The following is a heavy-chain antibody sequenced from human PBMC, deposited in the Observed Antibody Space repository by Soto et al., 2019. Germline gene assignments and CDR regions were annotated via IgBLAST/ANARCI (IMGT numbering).Heavy chain of an antibody. J-gene: IGHJ5*02. CDR1: GGSISSSSYY. CDR2: IYYSGST. D-gene: IGHD3-3*01. CDR3: ARQGYDFWSGLTNWFDP. V-gene: IGHV4-39*01. Sequence: SETLSLTCTVSGGSISSSSYYWGWIRQPPGKGLEWIGSIYYSGSTYYNPSLKSRVTISVDTSKNQFSLKLSSVTAADTAVYYCARQGYDFWSGLTNWFDPWGQGTLVTVSS.